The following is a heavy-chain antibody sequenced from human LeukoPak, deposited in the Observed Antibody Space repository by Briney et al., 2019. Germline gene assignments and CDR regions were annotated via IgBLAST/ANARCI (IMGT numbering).Heavy chain of an antibody. D-gene: IGHD6-19*01. CDR1: GGSISSGSYY. CDR2: FYTSGST. CDR3: ARDLTVAGTSNWFDP. J-gene: IGHJ5*02. V-gene: IGHV4-61*02. Sequence: SQTLSLACTVSGGSISSGSYYWSWIRQPAGKGLEWIGRFYTSGSTNYNPSLKSRITISVDTSKNQFSLKLSSVTAADTAVYYCARDLTVAGTSNWFDPWGQGTLVTVSS.